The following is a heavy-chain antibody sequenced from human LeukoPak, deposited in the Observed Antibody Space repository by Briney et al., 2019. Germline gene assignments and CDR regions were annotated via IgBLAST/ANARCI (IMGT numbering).Heavy chain of an antibody. D-gene: IGHD6-13*01. CDR3: ARDRTADGMLDY. Sequence: ASVKVSCKASGYIFTSCTMHWVRQAPGQRLEWMGRINAGNGNTKYSQNFQGRVTITRDTSASTAYMELSSLRSEDTAVYYCARDRTADGMLDYWGQGTLVTVSS. J-gene: IGHJ4*02. CDR2: INAGNGNT. V-gene: IGHV1-3*01. CDR1: GYIFTSCT.